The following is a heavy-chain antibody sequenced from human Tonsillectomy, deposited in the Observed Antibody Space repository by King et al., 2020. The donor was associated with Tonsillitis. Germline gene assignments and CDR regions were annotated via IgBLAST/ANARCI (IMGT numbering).Heavy chain of an antibody. D-gene: IGHD6-13*01. CDR1: GFSLSTSVVV. J-gene: IGHJ4*02. V-gene: IGHV2-5*02. CDR3: AHKTESAANYFDY. CDR2: IYWDDVM. Sequence: TLKESGPPLVKPTQTLTLTCTFSGFSLSTSVVVVGWFRQPPRKALEWVSLIYWDDVMRCSPSLKSRLTITKDNSKNQVVLTMSNLDPVDTATYYCAHKTESAANYFDYWGQGTLVTVSS.